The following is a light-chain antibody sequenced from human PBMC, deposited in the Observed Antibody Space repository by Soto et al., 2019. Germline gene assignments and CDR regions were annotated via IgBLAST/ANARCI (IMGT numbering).Light chain of an antibody. CDR1: QSIGIY. V-gene: IGKV3-11*01. CDR3: QQRSPCPLT. J-gene: IGKJ4*01. CDR2: EAS. Sequence: EIVLTQSPATLSLYPGYRATLSCRASQSIGIYLAWYQQTPGQSPRLLIYEASNRATGVPAKFSGTGSGTDFTLTISSLESEDFGIYYCQQRSPCPLTFGGGTRVEI.